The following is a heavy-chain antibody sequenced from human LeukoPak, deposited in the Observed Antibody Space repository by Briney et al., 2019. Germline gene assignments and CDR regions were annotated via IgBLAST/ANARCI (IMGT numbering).Heavy chain of an antibody. J-gene: IGHJ6*02. CDR2: ISGSGGST. CDR3: AKAPKGSGGFSPYYYYGMDV. V-gene: IGHV3-23*01. CDR1: GFTFSSYA. Sequence: PGGSLRLSCAASGFTFSSYAMSWVRQAPGKGLEWVSAISGSGGSTYYADSVKGRFTISRDNSKNTLYLQMNSLRAEDTAVYYCAKAPKGSGGFSPYYYYGMDVWGQGTTVTVSS. D-gene: IGHD2-15*01.